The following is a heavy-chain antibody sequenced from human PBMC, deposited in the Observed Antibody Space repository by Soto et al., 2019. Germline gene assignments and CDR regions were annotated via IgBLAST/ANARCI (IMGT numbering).Heavy chain of an antibody. V-gene: IGHV3-23*01. D-gene: IGHD2-15*01. CDR1: GFTFSTYA. CDR2: ISGGAGST. J-gene: IGHJ5*02. Sequence: EVQLLESGGGLVQPGGSLRLSCATSGFTFSTYATSWVRQAPGKGLEWVSGISGGAGSTYYADSVKGRFTISRVNSKNTLYLQMNSLRAEDTAVYYCAKAQVVDTRYNWFDPWGQGTLVTVSS. CDR3: AKAQVVDTRYNWFDP.